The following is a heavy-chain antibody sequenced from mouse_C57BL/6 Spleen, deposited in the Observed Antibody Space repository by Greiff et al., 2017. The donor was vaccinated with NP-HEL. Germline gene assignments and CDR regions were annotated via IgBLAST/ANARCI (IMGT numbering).Heavy chain of an antibody. CDR2: IRNKANGYTT. J-gene: IGHJ4*01. V-gene: IGHV7-3*01. CDR1: GFTFTDYY. Sequence: EVKLMESGGGLVQPGGSLSLSCAASGFTFTDYYMSWVRQPPGKALEWLGFIRNKANGYTTEYSASVKGRFTISRDNSQSILYLQMNAPRAEDRATYYCARFYRETAMDYWGQGTSVTVSS. CDR3: ARFYRETAMDY.